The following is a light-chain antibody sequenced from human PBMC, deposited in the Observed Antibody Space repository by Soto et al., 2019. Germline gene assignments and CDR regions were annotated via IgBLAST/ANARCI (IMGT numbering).Light chain of an antibody. J-gene: IGKJ3*01. CDR1: QDIRKF. CDR2: DAS. CDR3: QHYDNSVT. V-gene: IGKV1-33*01. Sequence: DIQMTQSPSSLSASVGDRVTITCQASQDIRKFLNWYQQKPGKAPKLLINDASNLETGVPSRFSGSGSGTDFTFTINSLQPEDIATYYCQHYDNSVTFGSGTKVDIK.